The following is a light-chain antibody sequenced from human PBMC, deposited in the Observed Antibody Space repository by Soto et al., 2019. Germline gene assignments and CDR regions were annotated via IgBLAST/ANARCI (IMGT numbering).Light chain of an antibody. CDR1: QSVLYSSNNKNY. J-gene: IGKJ2*01. Sequence: DIVMTQSPDSLAVSLVERATINCKSSQSVLYSSNNKNYLAWYQQKPGQPPKLLFYWASTRESGVPDRFSGSGSGTDFTLTISSLQAEDVAVYYCQQYYTSPPVTFGQGTKLEIK. CDR2: WAS. V-gene: IGKV4-1*01. CDR3: QQYYTSPPVT.